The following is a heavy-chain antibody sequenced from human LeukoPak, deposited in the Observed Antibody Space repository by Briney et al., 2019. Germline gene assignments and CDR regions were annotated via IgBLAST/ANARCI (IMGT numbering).Heavy chain of an antibody. D-gene: IGHD3-10*01. CDR2: INHSGST. V-gene: IGHV4-34*01. Sequence: KPSETLSLTCAVYGGSFSGYYWSWIRQPPGKGLEWIGEINHSGSTNYNPSLKSRVTISVDTSKNQFSLKLSSVTAADTAVYYCARSYYYGSGSYRFDYWGQGTLVTVSS. CDR1: GGSFSGYY. J-gene: IGHJ4*02. CDR3: ARSYYYGSGSYRFDY.